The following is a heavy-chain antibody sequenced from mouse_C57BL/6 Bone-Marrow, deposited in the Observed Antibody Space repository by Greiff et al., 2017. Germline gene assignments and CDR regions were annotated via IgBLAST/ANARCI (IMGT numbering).Heavy chain of an antibody. V-gene: IGHV3-6*01. D-gene: IGHD1-1*01. CDR1: GYSITSGYY. CDR2: ISYDGSN. CDR3: ARDYYGSSPSYYAMDY. Sequence: EVKLVESGPGLVKPSQSLSLTCSVTGYSITSGYYWNWIRQFPGNKLEWMGYISYDGSNNYNPSLKNRISITRDTSKNQFFLKLNSVTTEDTATYYCARDYYGSSPSYYAMDYWGQGTSVTVSS. J-gene: IGHJ4*01.